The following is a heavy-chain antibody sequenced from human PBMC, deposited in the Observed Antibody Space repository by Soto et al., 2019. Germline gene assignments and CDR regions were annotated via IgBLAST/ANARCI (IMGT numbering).Heavy chain of an antibody. D-gene: IGHD1-1*01. J-gene: IGHJ4*02. CDR1: GFAFTNVA. CDR3: AKLYWNPRYFDY. V-gene: IGHV3-23*01. Sequence: GGSLRLSCAASGFAFTNVAMTWVRQAPGKGLEWVSTITDTGGSTDYADSVKGRFTISRDNSKGTLYLQMNNLRADDTAVYYCAKLYWNPRYFDYWGQGARVTVSS. CDR2: ITDTGGST.